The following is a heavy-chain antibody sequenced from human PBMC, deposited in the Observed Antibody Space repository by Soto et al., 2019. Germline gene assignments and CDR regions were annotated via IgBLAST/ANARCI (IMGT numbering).Heavy chain of an antibody. CDR1: GGTFSSYA. Sequence: SVKVSCKASGGTFSSYAISWVRQAHGQGLEWMGGIIPIFGTAKYAQKFQGRVTIPADESTSTAYMELSSLRSEDTAGYYCASRILVGATPYWYFDLWGRSTLVNFSS. CDR3: ASRILVGATPYWYFDL. J-gene: IGHJ2*01. V-gene: IGHV1-69*13. CDR2: IIPIFGTA. D-gene: IGHD1-26*01.